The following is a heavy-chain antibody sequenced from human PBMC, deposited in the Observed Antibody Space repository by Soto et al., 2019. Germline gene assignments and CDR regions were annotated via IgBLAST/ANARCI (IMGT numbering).Heavy chain of an antibody. V-gene: IGHV3-23*01. CDR2: ISGSGGST. CDR1: GFSFSSYA. D-gene: IGHD2-2*01. J-gene: IGHJ4*02. Sequence: EVQLLESGGGLVQPGGSLRLSCAASGFSFSSYAVSWVRQAPGKGLEWVSAISGSGGSTYYADSVKGRFTISRDNSKKTLHLQMNRLRVEDTAVYYCAKERESRGYFDSWGQGTLVTVSS. CDR3: AKERESRGYFDS.